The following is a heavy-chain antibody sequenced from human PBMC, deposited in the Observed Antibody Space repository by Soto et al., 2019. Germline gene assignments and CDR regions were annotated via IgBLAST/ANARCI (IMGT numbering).Heavy chain of an antibody. D-gene: IGHD3-16*02. J-gene: IGHJ4*02. CDR3: ARAPPPDRYDYIWGSYRYNYFDY. V-gene: IGHV1-3*01. CDR1: GYTFTSYA. Sequence: ASVKVSCKASGYTFTSYAMHWVRQAPGQRLEWMGWINAGNGNTKYSQKFQGRVTITRDTSASTAYMELSSLRSEDTAVYYCARAPPPDRYDYIWGSYRYNYFDYWGQGTLVTVSS. CDR2: INAGNGNT.